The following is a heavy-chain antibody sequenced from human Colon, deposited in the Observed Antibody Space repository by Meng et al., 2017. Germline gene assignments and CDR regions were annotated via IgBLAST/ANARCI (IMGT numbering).Heavy chain of an antibody. J-gene: IGHJ4*02. CDR2: TYYRSKYYN. V-gene: IGHV6-1*01. Sequence: QVQLQQSGPALVKPSQTLSLTCAISGDSVSSNSAAWNWIRQSPSRGLEWLGRTYYRSKYYNDYALSVKSRITINPDASKNQFSLQLNSVTPEDTAIYYCARDWGDVRGGFDFWGQGTLVTVSS. CDR3: ARDWGDVRGGFDF. D-gene: IGHD3-10*02. CDR1: GDSVSSNSAA.